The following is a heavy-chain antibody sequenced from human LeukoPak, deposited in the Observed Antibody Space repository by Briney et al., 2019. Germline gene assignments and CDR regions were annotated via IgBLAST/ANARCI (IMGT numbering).Heavy chain of an antibody. CDR1: GFTFSSYS. CDR2: IYSGGST. J-gene: IGHJ4*02. CDR3: ARGGSWGSGHFDY. D-gene: IGHD2-15*01. V-gene: IGHV3-66*01. Sequence: PGGSLRLSCAASGFTFSSYSMNWVRQAPGKGLEWVSVIYSGGSTYYADSVKGRFTISRDNSKNTLYLQMNSLRAEDTAVYYCARGGSWGSGHFDYWGQGTLVTVSS.